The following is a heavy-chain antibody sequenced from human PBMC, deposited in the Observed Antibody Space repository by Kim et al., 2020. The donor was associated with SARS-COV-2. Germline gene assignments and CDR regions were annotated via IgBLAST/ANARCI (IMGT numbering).Heavy chain of an antibody. J-gene: IGHJ5*02. D-gene: IGHD5-18*01. Sequence: YGESVQGRFTITRENSKNTLYLQMNSLGAEDTVVYYCAKDTGYSYANWFDPWGQGTLVTVSS. CDR3: AKDTGYSYANWFDP. V-gene: IGHV3-23*01.